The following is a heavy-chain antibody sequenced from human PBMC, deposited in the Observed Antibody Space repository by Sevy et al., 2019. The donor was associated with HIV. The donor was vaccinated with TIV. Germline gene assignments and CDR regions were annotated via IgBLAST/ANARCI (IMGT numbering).Heavy chain of an antibody. CDR3: ARDMGYCSGGSCYTWDYYGMDV. V-gene: IGHV3-7*03. CDR1: GFIFSRYW. D-gene: IGHD2-15*01. CDR2: IKQDGSEK. Sequence: GGSLRLSCAASGFIFSRYWTTWVRQAPGKGLEWVANIKQDGSEKYYVGSVKGRFTISRDNAKNSLYLQMNSLRAEDTAVYYCARDMGYCSGGSCYTWDYYGMDVWGQGTTVTVSS. J-gene: IGHJ6*02.